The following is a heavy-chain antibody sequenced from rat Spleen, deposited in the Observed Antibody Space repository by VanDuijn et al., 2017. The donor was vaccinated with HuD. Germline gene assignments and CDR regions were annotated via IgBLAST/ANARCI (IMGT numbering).Heavy chain of an antibody. Sequence: EVQLVESGGGLVQPGRSLKLSCVASGFTFKNYWMTWIRQAPGKGLEWVASITNSAGSTYYPDSVKGRFTVSRDNAKSTLYLQMDSLRSEDTATYYCARRSITTFFDNWGQGVMVTVSS. CDR1: GFTFKNYW. CDR3: ARRSITTFFDN. J-gene: IGHJ2*01. D-gene: IGHD1-10*01. CDR2: ITNSAGST. V-gene: IGHV5-31*01.